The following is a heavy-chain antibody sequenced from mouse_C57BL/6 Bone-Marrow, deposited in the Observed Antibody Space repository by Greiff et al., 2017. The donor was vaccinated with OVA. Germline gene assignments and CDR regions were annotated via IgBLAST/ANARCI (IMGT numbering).Heavy chain of an antibody. CDR3: ARFYPDAMDY. CDR2: ISSGGSYT. D-gene: IGHD2-1*01. V-gene: IGHV5-6*01. Sequence: EVMLVESGGDLVKPGGSLKLSCAASGFTFSSYGMSWVRQTPDKRLEWVATISSGGSYTYYPDSVKGRFTISRDNAKNTLYLQMSSLKSEDTAMYYCARFYPDAMDYWGQGTSVTVSS. J-gene: IGHJ4*01. CDR1: GFTFSSYG.